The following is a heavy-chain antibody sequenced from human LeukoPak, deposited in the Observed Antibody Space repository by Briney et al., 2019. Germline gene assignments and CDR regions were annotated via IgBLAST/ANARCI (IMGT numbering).Heavy chain of an antibody. V-gene: IGHV1-69*05. CDR3: ARLYQLLYEGYYYYYMDV. CDR2: IIPIFGTA. J-gene: IGHJ6*03. CDR1: GGTFSSYA. D-gene: IGHD2-2*02. Sequence: SVKVSCKASGGTFSSYAISWVRQAPGQGLEWMGGIIPIFGTANYAQKFQGRVTITTDESTSTAYMELSSLRSEDTAVYYCARLYQLLYEGYYYYYMDVWAKGPRSPSP.